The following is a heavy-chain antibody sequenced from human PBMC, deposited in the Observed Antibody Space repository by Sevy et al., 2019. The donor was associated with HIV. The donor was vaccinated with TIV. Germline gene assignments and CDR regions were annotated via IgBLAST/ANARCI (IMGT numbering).Heavy chain of an antibody. D-gene: IGHD2-15*01. CDR1: GYTFTSHD. V-gene: IGHV1-8*01. CDR3: AGVVGLYCSGDGGYSRAYDI. CDR2: MNPKSGNT. J-gene: IGHJ3*02. Sequence: ASVKVSCKASGYTFTSHDINWVRQATGQGLEWMGWMNPKSGNTGCAQKFQGRVTMTRNSSISTAYMELSDRRSEDTAMYYCAGVVGLYCSGDGGYSRAYDIWGQGAMVTVSS.